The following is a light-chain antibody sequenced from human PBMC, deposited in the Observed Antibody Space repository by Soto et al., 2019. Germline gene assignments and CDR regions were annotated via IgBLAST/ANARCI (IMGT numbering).Light chain of an antibody. V-gene: IGKV1-5*03. CDR2: NAS. Sequence: DIQMTQSPSSLSASVGDRVTITCRASQGVSSWLNWYQQKPGKAPKVLIYNASSLESGVPSRFSGSGSGTEFTLTISSLQPDDFATYYCQQHNTYPWTFGQGTKVDIK. CDR1: QGVSSW. J-gene: IGKJ1*01. CDR3: QQHNTYPWT.